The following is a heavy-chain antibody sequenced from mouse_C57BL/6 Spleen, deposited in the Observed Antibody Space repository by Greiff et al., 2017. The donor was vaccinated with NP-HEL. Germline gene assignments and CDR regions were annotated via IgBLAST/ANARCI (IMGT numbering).Heavy chain of an antibody. CDR2: IYPRSGNT. Sequence: VQLQQSGAELARPGASVKLSCKASGYTFTSYGISWVKQRTGQGLEWIGEIYPRSGNTYYNEKFKGKATLTADKSSSTAYMELRSLTSEDSAVYFCARSREPGTAWFAYWGQGTLVTVSA. CDR1: GYTFTSYG. V-gene: IGHV1-81*01. CDR3: ARSREPGTAWFAY. J-gene: IGHJ3*01. D-gene: IGHD3-3*01.